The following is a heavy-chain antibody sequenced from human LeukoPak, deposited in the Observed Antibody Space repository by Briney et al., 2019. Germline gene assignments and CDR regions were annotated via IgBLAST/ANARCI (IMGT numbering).Heavy chain of an antibody. J-gene: IGHJ4*02. CDR3: ARDRSAYYDSSGFGY. Sequence: ASVKVSCKASGGTFSSYAISWVRQAPGQGLEWMGGIIPIFGTANYAQKFRGRVTITADKSTRTAYMELSSLRSEDTAVYYCARDRSAYYDSSGFGYWGQGTLVTVSS. CDR1: GGTFSSYA. V-gene: IGHV1-69*06. CDR2: IIPIFGTA. D-gene: IGHD3-22*01.